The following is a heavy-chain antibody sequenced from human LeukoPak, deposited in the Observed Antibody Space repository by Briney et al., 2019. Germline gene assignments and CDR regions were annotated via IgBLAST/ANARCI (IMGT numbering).Heavy chain of an antibody. D-gene: IGHD3-22*01. J-gene: IGHJ4*02. CDR3: ARDGGYYDSSGPEDGH. CDR1: GGTFSSNA. CDR2: IIPIFGTA. V-gene: IGHV1-69*06. Sequence: SVKVSCKASGGTFSSNAISWVRQAPGQGLEWMGGIIPIFGTANYAQKFQGRVTITADKSTSTAYMGLSSLRSEDTAVYYCARDGGYYDSSGPEDGHWGQGTLVTVSS.